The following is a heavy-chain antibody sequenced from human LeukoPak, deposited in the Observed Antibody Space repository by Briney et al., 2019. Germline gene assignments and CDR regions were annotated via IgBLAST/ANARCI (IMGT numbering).Heavy chain of an antibody. CDR2: IIAYNVNT. CDR1: RYTFTSYC. V-gene: IGHV1-18*01. J-gene: IGHJ6*03. Sequence: ASVKVSCKPSRYTFTSYCISWVRQAPGHALEWMGWIIAYNVNTDYAQKFQARVTMTPHTSTSPATIEPRTRSSDHPAKYHCVPGRGGPGYSYYYYMDVWGKGTTVTLSS. D-gene: IGHD3-10*01. CDR3: VPGRGGPGYSYYYYMDV.